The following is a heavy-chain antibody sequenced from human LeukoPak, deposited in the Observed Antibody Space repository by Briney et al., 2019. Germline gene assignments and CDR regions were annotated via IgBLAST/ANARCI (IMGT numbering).Heavy chain of an antibody. CDR1: GFTFSSYS. D-gene: IGHD6-13*01. CDR2: ISSSNSYI. V-gene: IGHV3-21*01. J-gene: IGHJ4*02. CDR3: AKGHEPYSSHVGY. Sequence: GGSLRLSCAASGFTFSSYSMNWVRQAPGKGLEWVSSISSSNSYIYYADSVKGRFTISRDNAKNSLYLQMNSLRAEYTAVYYCAKGHEPYSSHVGYWGQGTLVTVSS.